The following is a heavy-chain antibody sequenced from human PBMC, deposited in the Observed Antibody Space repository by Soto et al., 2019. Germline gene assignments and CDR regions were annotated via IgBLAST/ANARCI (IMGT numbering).Heavy chain of an antibody. V-gene: IGHV3-30*18. CDR1: GFTFSSYG. D-gene: IGHD3-3*01. CDR3: AKDLGGNRTYYDFWSGRSTPRYYYYGMDV. Sequence: QVQLVESGGGVVQPGRSLRLSCAASGFTFSSYGMHWVRQAPGKGLEWVAVISYDGSNKYYADSVKGRFTISRDNSKNTLYLQMNSLRAEDTAVYYCAKDLGGNRTYYDFWSGRSTPRYYYYGMDVWGQGTTVTVSS. CDR2: ISYDGSNK. J-gene: IGHJ6*02.